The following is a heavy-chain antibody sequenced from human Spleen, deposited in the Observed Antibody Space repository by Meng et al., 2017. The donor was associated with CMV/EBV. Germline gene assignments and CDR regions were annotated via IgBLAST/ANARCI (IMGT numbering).Heavy chain of an antibody. Sequence: SCSGYYWSWIRQPPGKGLEWIGEINHSGSTNYNPSLKSRVTISVDTSKNQFSLKLSSVTAADTAVYYCARGPHYCSSTSCYFGALRYWGQGTLVTVSS. CDR2: INHSGST. D-gene: IGHD2-2*01. V-gene: IGHV4-34*01. CDR3: ARGPHYCSSTSCYFGALRY. J-gene: IGHJ4*02. CDR1: SCSGYY.